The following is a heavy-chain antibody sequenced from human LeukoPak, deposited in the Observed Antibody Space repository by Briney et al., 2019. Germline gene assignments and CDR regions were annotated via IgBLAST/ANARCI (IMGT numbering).Heavy chain of an antibody. J-gene: IGHJ4*02. CDR1: GNTFTAYY. D-gene: IGHD6-19*01. V-gene: IGHV1-46*01. CDR3: ARDAQTVTGYSSGWYNY. Sequence: GASVKVSCKASGNTFTAYYMHWVRQAPGQGLEWMGIINPSGGSTSYAQKFQGRVTMTRDTSTSTVYMELSSLRSEDTAVYYCARDAQTVTGYSSGWYNYWGQGTLVTVSS. CDR2: INPSGGST.